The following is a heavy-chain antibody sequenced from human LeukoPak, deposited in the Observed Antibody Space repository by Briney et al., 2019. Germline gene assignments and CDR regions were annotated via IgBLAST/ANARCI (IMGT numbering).Heavy chain of an antibody. Sequence: SETLSLTCAVSGYSISSGYYWGGIRQPPGKGLEWIGSIYHSGSTYYNPSLKSRVTISVDTSKNQFSLKLSSVTAADTAVYYCARLSDCSSTSCYAFDIWGQGTMVTVSS. CDR1: GYSISSGYY. J-gene: IGHJ3*02. D-gene: IGHD2-2*01. CDR2: IYHSGST. V-gene: IGHV4-38-2*01. CDR3: ARLSDCSSTSCYAFDI.